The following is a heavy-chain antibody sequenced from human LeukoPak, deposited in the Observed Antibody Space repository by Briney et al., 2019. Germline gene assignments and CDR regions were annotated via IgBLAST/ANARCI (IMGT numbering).Heavy chain of an antibody. CDR1: GGSFSGYY. Sequence: PSETLSLTCAVYGGSFSGYYWSWIRQPPRKGLEWIGEINHSGSTNYNPSLKSRVTISVDTSKNQFSLKLSSVTAADTAVYYCARGRYDFWSGYHSFDYWGQGTLVTVSS. V-gene: IGHV4-34*01. CDR3: ARGRYDFWSGYHSFDY. J-gene: IGHJ4*02. D-gene: IGHD3-3*01. CDR2: INHSGST.